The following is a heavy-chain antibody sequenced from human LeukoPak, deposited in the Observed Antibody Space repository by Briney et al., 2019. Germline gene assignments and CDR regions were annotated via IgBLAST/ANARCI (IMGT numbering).Heavy chain of an antibody. V-gene: IGHV3-23*01. D-gene: IGHD3-3*01. CDR2: ISGSGHST. Sequence: GGSLRLSCAASGFTFSSYAMSWVRQAPGKGLEWVAAISGSGHSTYYADSVKGRFTISRDNAKNSLYLQMNSLRAEDTAVYYCARGPYDFWSGYQDYWGQGTLVTVSS. CDR1: GFTFSSYA. CDR3: ARGPYDFWSGYQDY. J-gene: IGHJ4*02.